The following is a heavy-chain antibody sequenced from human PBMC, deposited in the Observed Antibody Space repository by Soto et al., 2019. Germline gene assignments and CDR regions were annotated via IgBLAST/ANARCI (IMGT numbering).Heavy chain of an antibody. CDR1: GGSISTYY. V-gene: IGHV4-4*07. CDR3: ARGGRDGFDI. Sequence: QVQLQESGPGLVKPSETLSLTCTVSGGSISTYYWNWIRQSAGKGLEWIGRVYISGSTNYHPSLKSRVAMSVDTSNNQYSLKVTYVTAADTAVYYCARGGRDGFDIWGQGTMVTVSS. CDR2: VYISGST. J-gene: IGHJ3*02.